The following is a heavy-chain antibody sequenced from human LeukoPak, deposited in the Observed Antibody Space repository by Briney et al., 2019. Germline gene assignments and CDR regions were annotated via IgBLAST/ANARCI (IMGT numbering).Heavy chain of an antibody. J-gene: IGHJ6*03. CDR2: IYFSGST. V-gene: IGHV4-59*01. D-gene: IGHD6-13*01. CDR3: ARSYSRFYYYYMDV. Sequence: PSETLSLTCTVSAGSISSYCWSWIRQPPGKGLERIGYIYFSGSTNYNPSLKSRVTISVDTSKNQFSLKLSSVTAADTAVYYCARSYSRFYYYYMDVWGKGTTVTIFS. CDR1: AGSISSYC.